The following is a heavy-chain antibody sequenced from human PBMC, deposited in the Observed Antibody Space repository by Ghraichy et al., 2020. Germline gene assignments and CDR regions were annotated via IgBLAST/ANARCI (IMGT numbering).Heavy chain of an antibody. CDR2: IYYSGST. V-gene: IGHV4-59*01. D-gene: IGHD1-26*01. CDR3: ARVGSGNYAWWFDP. CDR1: GGSISSYY. J-gene: IGHJ5*02. Sequence: SETLSLTCTVSGGSISSYYWSWIRQPPGRGLEWIGYIYYSGSTNYNPSLRSRVIISLDTSKNQFSLKLNSVTAADTAVYYCARVGSGNYAWWFDPWGQGTLVTVSS.